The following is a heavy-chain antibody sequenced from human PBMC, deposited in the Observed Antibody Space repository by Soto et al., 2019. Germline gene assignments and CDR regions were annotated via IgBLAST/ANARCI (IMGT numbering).Heavy chain of an antibody. V-gene: IGHV1-2*02. CDR3: ARNAVNWNHPERRFDY. Sequence: GASVKVSCKASGYTFTGYYMHWVRQAPGQGLEWMGWINPNSGGTNYAQKFQGRVTMTRDTSISTAYMELSRLRSDDTAVYYCARNAVNWNHPERRFDYWGQGTLVTVSS. J-gene: IGHJ4*02. CDR1: GYTFTGYY. CDR2: INPNSGGT. D-gene: IGHD1-1*01.